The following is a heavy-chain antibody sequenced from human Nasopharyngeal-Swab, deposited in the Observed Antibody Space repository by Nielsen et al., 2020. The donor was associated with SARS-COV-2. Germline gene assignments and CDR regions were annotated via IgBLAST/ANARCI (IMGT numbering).Heavy chain of an antibody. J-gene: IGHJ6*02. D-gene: IGHD3-3*01. CDR2: IVVGSGNT. CDR3: AADWFRLRFLEWLPGGYGMDV. V-gene: IGHV1-58*01. Sequence: WVRQAPGQRLEWIEWIVVGSGNTNYAQKFQERVTITGDMSTSTAYMELSSLRSEDTAVYYCAADWFRLRFLEWLPGGYGMDVWGQGTTVTVSS.